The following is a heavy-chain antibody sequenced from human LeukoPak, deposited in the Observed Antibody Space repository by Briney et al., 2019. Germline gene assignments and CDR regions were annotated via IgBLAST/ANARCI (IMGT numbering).Heavy chain of an antibody. Sequence: GGSLRLSRVASGLTFSGQWMSWVRQAPGKGLEWVASIKDDGSGQFYVDSVKGRFTISRDDAKNSLFLQMNSLRADDTAVYYCVKNSGWYRLDCWGQGTLVTVSS. D-gene: IGHD6-13*01. V-gene: IGHV3-7*01. J-gene: IGHJ4*02. CDR3: VKNSGWYRLDC. CDR1: GLTFSGQW. CDR2: IKDDGSGQ.